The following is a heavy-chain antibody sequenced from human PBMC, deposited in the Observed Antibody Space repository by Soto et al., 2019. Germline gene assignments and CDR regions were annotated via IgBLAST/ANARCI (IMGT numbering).Heavy chain of an antibody. CDR1: GFTFSSYD. J-gene: IGHJ6*04. V-gene: IGHV3-13*01. CDR2: IGTAGDT. CDR3: ARVPPADIVVVPAGMGLDV. Sequence: GGSLRLSCAASGFTFSSYDMHWVRQATGKGLEWVSAIGTAGDTYYPGSVKGRFTISRENAKNSLYLQMNSLRAGDTAVYYCARVPPADIVVVPAGMGLDVWGKGTRVTVSS. D-gene: IGHD2-2*01.